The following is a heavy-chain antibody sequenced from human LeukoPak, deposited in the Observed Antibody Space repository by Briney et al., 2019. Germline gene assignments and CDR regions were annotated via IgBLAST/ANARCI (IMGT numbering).Heavy chain of an antibody. V-gene: IGHV6-1*01. J-gene: IGHJ6*02. CDR3: ARDKALIRYYNRDYYYGMDV. Sequence: SQTLSLTCAISGDSVSSNSAAWNWIRQSPSRGLEWLGRTYYRSKWYNDYAVSVKSRITINPDTSKNQFSLQLNSVTPEDMAVYYCARDKALIRYYNRDYYYGMDVWGQGTTVTVSS. D-gene: IGHD3-9*01. CDR1: GDSVSSNSAA. CDR2: TYYRSKWYN.